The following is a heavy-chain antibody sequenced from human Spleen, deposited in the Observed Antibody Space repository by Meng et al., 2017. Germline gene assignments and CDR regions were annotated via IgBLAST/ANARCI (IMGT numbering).Heavy chain of an antibody. CDR1: GFTVSHNY. CDR3: ARLEYSGSNLDAFDI. J-gene: IGHJ3*02. D-gene: IGHD1-26*01. V-gene: IGHV3-7*01. CDR2: IQQDGSEK. Sequence: GESLKISCAASGFTVSHNYMSWVRQAPGKGLEWVANIQQDGSEKYYVDSVKGRFTISRDNAKNSLFLQMSSLRAEDTAIYYCARLEYSGSNLDAFDIWGHGTKVT.